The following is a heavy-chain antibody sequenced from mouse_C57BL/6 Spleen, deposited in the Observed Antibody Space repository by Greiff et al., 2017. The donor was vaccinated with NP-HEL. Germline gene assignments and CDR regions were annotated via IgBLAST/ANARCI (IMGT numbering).Heavy chain of an antibody. CDR2: IYPGSGST. Sequence: QVQLQQPGAELVKPGASVKMSCKASGYTFTSYWITWVKQRPGQGLEWIGDIYPGSGSTNYNEKFKSKATLTVDTSSSTADMQLSSLTSEDSAVYYCARGDYGSSPDYWGQGTTLTVSS. CDR3: ARGDYGSSPDY. D-gene: IGHD1-1*01. CDR1: GYTFTSYW. V-gene: IGHV1-55*01. J-gene: IGHJ2*01.